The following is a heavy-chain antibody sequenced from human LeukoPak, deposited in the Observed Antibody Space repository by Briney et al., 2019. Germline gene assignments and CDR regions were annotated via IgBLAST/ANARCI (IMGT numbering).Heavy chain of an antibody. J-gene: IGHJ4*02. D-gene: IGHD4-23*01. CDR2: ISYDGSNK. Sequence: PGRSLRLSCAASGFTFSSYGMHWVRQAPGKGLEWVAVISYDGSNKYYADSVKGRFTISRDNSKNTLYLQMNSLRAEDTAVYYCARAPPGGNPLYYFDYWGQGTLVTVSS. CDR1: GFTFSSYG. CDR3: ARAPPGGNPLYYFDY. V-gene: IGHV3-30*03.